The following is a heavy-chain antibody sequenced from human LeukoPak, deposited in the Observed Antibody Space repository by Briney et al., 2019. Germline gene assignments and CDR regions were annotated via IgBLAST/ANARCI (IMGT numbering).Heavy chain of an antibody. D-gene: IGHD5-24*01. CDR2: ISYDGKNE. V-gene: IGHV3-30*18. CDR1: GFTFSNFG. Sequence: PGRSLRLSCAASGFTFSNFGMHWVRQAPGKGLEWVAVISYDGKNEYYTDSVKGRFTISRDNAKNKLYLQMNSLRAEDTAVYYCAKQMAVDYFDYWGQGTLVTVSS. J-gene: IGHJ4*02. CDR3: AKQMAVDYFDY.